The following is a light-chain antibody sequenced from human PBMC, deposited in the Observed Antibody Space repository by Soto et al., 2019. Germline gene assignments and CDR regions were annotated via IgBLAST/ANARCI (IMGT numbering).Light chain of an antibody. CDR1: QSISSY. V-gene: IGKV1-39*01. CDR2: AAS. Sequence: DLQMTQSPSSLSASVGDRVTITCRASQSISSYLNWYQQKPGQAPKLLIYAASSLQSGVKSRFSGSGPGTDFTLTISSLQPGDFATDDCQQNYNTPFTFGPGTKVDIK. CDR3: QQNYNTPFT. J-gene: IGKJ3*01.